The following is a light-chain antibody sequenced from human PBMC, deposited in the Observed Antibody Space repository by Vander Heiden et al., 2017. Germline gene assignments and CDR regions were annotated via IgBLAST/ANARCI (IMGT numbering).Light chain of an antibody. Sequence: DIQMTQFPSTLSASVGDRVTITCRASQSISSWLAWYQQKPGKAPKLLIYKASSLESGVPSRFSGRGSGTEFTLTISSLQPDDFATYYSQQDNSYPLTFGGGTKVEIK. CDR3: QQDNSYPLT. J-gene: IGKJ4*01. CDR2: KAS. CDR1: QSISSW. V-gene: IGKV1-5*03.